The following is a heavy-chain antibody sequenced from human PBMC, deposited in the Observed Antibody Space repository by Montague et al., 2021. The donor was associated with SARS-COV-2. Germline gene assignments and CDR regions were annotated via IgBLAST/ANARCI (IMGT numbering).Heavy chain of an antibody. CDR2: VTTSGTT. Sequence: SETLSPTCAVSGGSITGFSWSWVRQPAGKGLEWICRVTTSGTTNYSPSLRSRVTMSVDTSKNQFSLNLNSVTAADTAIYYCARTPTRPLSLDSWGQGTLVTVSS. V-gene: IGHV4-4*07. CDR3: ARTPTRPLSLDS. CDR1: GGSITGFS. J-gene: IGHJ4*02. D-gene: IGHD6-6*01.